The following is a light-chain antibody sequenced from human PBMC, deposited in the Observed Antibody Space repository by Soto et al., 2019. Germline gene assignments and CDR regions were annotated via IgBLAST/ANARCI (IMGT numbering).Light chain of an antibody. CDR1: QSVSSY. V-gene: IGKV3-11*01. J-gene: IGKJ3*01. CDR3: QQYGGSPLVT. Sequence: EIVLTQSPATLSLSPGERATLSCRASQSVSSYLAWYQQKPGQAPRLLIYDASNRATGIPARFSGSGSGTDFTLTISSLEPEDFAVYYCQQYGGSPLVTFGPGTKVDI. CDR2: DAS.